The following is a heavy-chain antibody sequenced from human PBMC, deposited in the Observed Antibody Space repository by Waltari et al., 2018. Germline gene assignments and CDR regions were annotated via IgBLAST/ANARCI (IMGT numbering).Heavy chain of an antibody. CDR3: ARPTSSSWYPSHWYFDL. Sequence: QLQLQESGPGLVKPSETLSLTCTVSGGSIRSSSYYWGWIRQPPGRGLEWIGSVYYSGSTYYHPLLKRRVTISVDTFKNQFALTLSSVAAAATAVYYCARPTSSSWYPSHWYFDLWGRGTLVTVSS. J-gene: IGHJ2*01. CDR1: GGSIRSSSYY. CDR2: VYYSGST. V-gene: IGHV4-39*01. D-gene: IGHD6-13*01.